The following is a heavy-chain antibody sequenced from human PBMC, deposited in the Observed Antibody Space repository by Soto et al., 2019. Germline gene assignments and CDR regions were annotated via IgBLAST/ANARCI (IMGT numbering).Heavy chain of an antibody. V-gene: IGHV4-28*01. CDR2: IYYSGTT. CDR3: ARREIQGPIDY. D-gene: IGHD1-26*01. CDR1: GYSISSSNW. Sequence: QVQLQESGPGLVKPSDTLSLTCAVSGYSISSSNWWGWIRQPPGKGLEWIGYIYYSGTTYYNPSLKSRVTMAVATSKNQFSLKLTSVTAVDTAVYYCARREIQGPIDYWGQGTLVTVSS. J-gene: IGHJ4*02.